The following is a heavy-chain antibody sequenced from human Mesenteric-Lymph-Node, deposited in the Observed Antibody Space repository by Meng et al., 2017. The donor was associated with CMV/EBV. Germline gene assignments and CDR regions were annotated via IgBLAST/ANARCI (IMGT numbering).Heavy chain of an antibody. Sequence: GESLKISCAASGFTFSSYSMNWVRQAPGKGLEWVSSISSSSSYIYYADSVKGRFTISRDNAKNSLYLQMNSLRAEDTAVYYCARVPWAAYYYYGMDVWGQGTTVTVSS. CDR2: ISSSSSYI. V-gene: IGHV3-21*01. D-gene: IGHD3-10*01. CDR1: GFTFSSYS. CDR3: ARVPWAAYYYYGMDV. J-gene: IGHJ6*02.